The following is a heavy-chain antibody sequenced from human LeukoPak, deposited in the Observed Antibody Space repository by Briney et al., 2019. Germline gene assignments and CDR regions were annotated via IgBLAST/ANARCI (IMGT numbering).Heavy chain of an antibody. D-gene: IGHD1-26*01. CDR3: ARFTVGATYGNFDY. V-gene: IGHV4-59*01. CDR2: IYYSGST. Sequence: PSETVSLTCTVSGGSISSYYWSWIRRPPGKGLEWIGYIYYSGSTNYNPSLKSRVTISVDTSKNQFSLKLSSVTAADTAVYYCARFTVGATYGNFDYWGQGTLVTVSS. J-gene: IGHJ4*02. CDR1: GGSISSYY.